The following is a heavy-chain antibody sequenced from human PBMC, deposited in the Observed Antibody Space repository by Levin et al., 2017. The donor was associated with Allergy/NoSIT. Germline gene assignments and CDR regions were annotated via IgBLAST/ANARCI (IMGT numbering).Heavy chain of an antibody. CDR1: GFTFSSYS. J-gene: IGHJ4*02. Sequence: GGSLRLSCAASGFTFSSYSMNWVRQAPGKGLEWVSSISASSSYKYYADSMKGRFTISRDNAKNSMELEMNRLTPDATAVYFCATANRAGSPDYWGQGILVIVSS. CDR3: ATANRAGSPDY. V-gene: IGHV3-21*01. D-gene: IGHD2-15*01. CDR2: ISASSSYK.